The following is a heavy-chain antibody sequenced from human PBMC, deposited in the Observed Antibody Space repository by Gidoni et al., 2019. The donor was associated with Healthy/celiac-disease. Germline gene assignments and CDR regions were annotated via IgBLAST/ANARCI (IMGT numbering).Heavy chain of an antibody. CDR3: AREERYDILTLSYYYGMDV. CDR1: GYTFTSYG. J-gene: IGHJ6*02. Sequence: ASVKVSCKASGYTFTSYGISWVRQAPGQGLEWMGWISAYNGNTNYAQKLQGRVTMTTDTSTSTAYMELRSLRSDDTAVYYCAREERYDILTLSYYYGMDVWGQGTTVTVS. D-gene: IGHD3-9*01. CDR2: ISAYNGNT. V-gene: IGHV1-18*01.